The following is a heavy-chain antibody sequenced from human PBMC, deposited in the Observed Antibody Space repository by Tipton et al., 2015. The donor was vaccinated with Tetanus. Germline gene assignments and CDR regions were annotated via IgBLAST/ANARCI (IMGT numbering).Heavy chain of an antibody. D-gene: IGHD3-10*01. V-gene: IGHV5-51*01. CDR3: ARLPKHYSASGST. CDR2: IYPGDSDA. J-gene: IGHJ5*02. CDR1: GYNFSHHS. Sequence: QSGAEVKKPGESLKISCQGSGYNFSHHSIGWVRQMPGKGLEWMGLIYPGDSDATYSPSFQGQVTISADKSISTAYLQWTSLKASDTAIYFCARLPKHYSASGSTWGQGTLVTVSS.